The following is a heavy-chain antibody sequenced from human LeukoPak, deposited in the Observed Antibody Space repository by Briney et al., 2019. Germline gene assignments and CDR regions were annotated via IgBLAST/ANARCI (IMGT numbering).Heavy chain of an antibody. V-gene: IGHV4-31*03. Sequence: SQTLSLTCTVSGGSISSGGYYWSWIRQHPGKGLEWIGYIYYSGSTYYSPSLKSRVTISVDTSKNQFSLKLSSVTAADTAVYYCARGSPGPRYYYDSSGYFGFDPWGQGTLVTVSS. CDR1: GGSISSGGYY. D-gene: IGHD3-22*01. J-gene: IGHJ5*02. CDR3: ARGSPGPRYYYDSSGYFGFDP. CDR2: IYYSGST.